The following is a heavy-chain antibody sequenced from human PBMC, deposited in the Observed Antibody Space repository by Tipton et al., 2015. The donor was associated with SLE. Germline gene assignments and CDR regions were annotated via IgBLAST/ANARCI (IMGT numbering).Heavy chain of an antibody. Sequence: TLSLTCTVSGGSISSYYWCWIRQPPGKGLEWIGHIFTSRTTNYNPSLKSRVTISVDTSKNQFSLKLSSMTAADTAVYYCARVGLLGPDAFDIWGQGTMVIVSS. J-gene: IGHJ3*02. CDR2: IFTSRTT. V-gene: IGHV4-4*08. CDR1: GGSISSYY. D-gene: IGHD3/OR15-3a*01. CDR3: ARVGLLGPDAFDI.